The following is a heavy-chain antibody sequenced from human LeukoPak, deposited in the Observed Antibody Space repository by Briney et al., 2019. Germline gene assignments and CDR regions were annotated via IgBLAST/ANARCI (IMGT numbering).Heavy chain of an antibody. CDR3: AKDRFKEYSSSSPVDY. Sequence: GGSLRLSCAASGFPFSSYAMTWVRQAPGKGLEWVSAISGSGGSTYYADSVKGRFTISRDNSKNTLYLQMNSLRAEDTAVYYCAKDRFKEYSSSSPVDYWGQGTLVTVSS. J-gene: IGHJ4*02. CDR2: ISGSGGST. D-gene: IGHD6-6*01. CDR1: GFPFSSYA. V-gene: IGHV3-23*01.